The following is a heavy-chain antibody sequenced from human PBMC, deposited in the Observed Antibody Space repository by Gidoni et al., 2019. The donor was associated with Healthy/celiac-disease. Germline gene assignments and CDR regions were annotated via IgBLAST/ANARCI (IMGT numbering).Heavy chain of an antibody. J-gene: IGHJ6*02. CDR3: ARYYYGSGSYQDYYYYGMDV. CDR2: IWYDGSNK. Sequence: QVQLVESGGGVVQPGRSLRLACAASGFTFSSYGMHWFRQAPGKGLGLGAVIWYDGSNKYYADPVKGRFTISRDNSNNALYLQMNSLRAEDTAVYYCARYYYGSGSYQDYYYYGMDVWGQGTTVTVSS. V-gene: IGHV3-33*01. D-gene: IGHD3-10*01. CDR1: GFTFSSYG.